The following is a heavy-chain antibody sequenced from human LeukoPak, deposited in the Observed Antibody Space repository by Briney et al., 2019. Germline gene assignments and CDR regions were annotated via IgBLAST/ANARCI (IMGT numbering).Heavy chain of an antibody. J-gene: IGHJ4*02. CDR3: ARGSGSSGWYGGCFDY. D-gene: IGHD6-19*01. CDR2: IIPILGIA. Sequence: SVKVSCKASGGTFSSYAISWVRQAPGQGLEWMGRIIPILGIANYAQKFQGRVMITADKSTSTAYMELSSLRSEDTAAYYCARGSGSSGWYGGCFDYWGQGTLVTVSS. CDR1: GGTFSSYA. V-gene: IGHV1-69*04.